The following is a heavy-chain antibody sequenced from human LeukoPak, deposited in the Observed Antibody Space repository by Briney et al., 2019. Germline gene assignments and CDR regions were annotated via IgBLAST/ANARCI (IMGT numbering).Heavy chain of an antibody. Sequence: GGSLRLSCAAYXXTXXXXXXXWVRQAXGXXXXXXSSISISSIYIYYADSVKGRFTISRDNAKNSLYLQMNSLRAEDTAVYYCASDYGSSSWYDYWGQGTLVTVSS. CDR3: ASDYGSSSWYDY. J-gene: IGHJ4*02. V-gene: IGHV3-21*01. D-gene: IGHD6-13*01. CDR1: XXTXXXXX. CDR2: ISISSIYI.